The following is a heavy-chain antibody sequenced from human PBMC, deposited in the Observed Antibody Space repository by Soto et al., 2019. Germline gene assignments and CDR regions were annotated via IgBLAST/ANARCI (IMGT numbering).Heavy chain of an antibody. D-gene: IGHD6-19*01. Sequence: GGSLRLSCAASGFTFSSYAMNWVRQAPGKGLEWVSVISGSGGSTYYADSVKGRFTISGDNSKNTLYLQMNSLRVEDTAVYYCASRSSGWYFDYWGQGTLVTVSS. V-gene: IGHV3-23*01. CDR2: ISGSGGST. CDR3: ASRSSGWYFDY. J-gene: IGHJ4*02. CDR1: GFTFSSYA.